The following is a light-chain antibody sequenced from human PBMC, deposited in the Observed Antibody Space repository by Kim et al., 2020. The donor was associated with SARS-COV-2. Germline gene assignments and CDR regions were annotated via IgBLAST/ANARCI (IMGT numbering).Light chain of an antibody. CDR1: QSISTY. CDR3: QQRAKWPLT. V-gene: IGKV3-11*01. CDR2: DAS. J-gene: IGKJ4*01. Sequence: EIVLTQSPATLSLSPGERATLSCRASQSISTYVVWYQQKSGQAPRLLINDASDRATGIPARFSGSGSGTDLTLTISSLEPEDLAVYYCQQRAKWPLTFGGGTKVDIK.